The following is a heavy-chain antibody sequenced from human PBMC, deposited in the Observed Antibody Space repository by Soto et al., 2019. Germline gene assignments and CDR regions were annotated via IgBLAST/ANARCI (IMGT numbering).Heavy chain of an antibody. J-gene: IGHJ4*02. V-gene: IGHV3-74*01. CDR3: ARGPEGINWYTHPIDY. D-gene: IGHD6-13*01. CDR1: GFTFNSYW. Sequence: EVHLVESGGGLVQPGGSLRLSCAASGFTFNSYWMHWVRQVPGKGLVWVSRINSDVSSTTYADSVKGRFTISRDNAKNMLYLPMNSLRVGDTAVYYCARGPEGINWYTHPIDYWGQGTLVTVSS. CDR2: INSDVSST.